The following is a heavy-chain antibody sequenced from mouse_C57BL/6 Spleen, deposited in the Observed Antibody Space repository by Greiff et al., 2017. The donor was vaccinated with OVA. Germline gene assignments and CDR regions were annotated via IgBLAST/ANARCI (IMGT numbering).Heavy chain of an antibody. D-gene: IGHD1-1*01. V-gene: IGHV5-6*01. Sequence: EVHLVESGGDLVKPGGSLKLSCAASGFTFSSYGMSWVRQTPDKRLEWVATISSGGSYTYYPDSVKGRFTISRDNAKNTLYLQMSSLKSEDTAMYYCARQAYYGSSYDAMDYWGQGTSVTVSS. J-gene: IGHJ4*01. CDR3: ARQAYYGSSYDAMDY. CDR2: ISSGGSYT. CDR1: GFTFSSYG.